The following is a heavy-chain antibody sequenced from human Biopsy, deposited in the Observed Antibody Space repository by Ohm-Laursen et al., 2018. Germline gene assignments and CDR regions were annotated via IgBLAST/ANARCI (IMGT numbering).Heavy chain of an antibody. CDR2: IHYSGNT. D-gene: IGHD3-16*01. V-gene: IGHV4-31*03. CDR1: GVSINTGGYY. Sequence: TLSLTCTVSGVSINTGGYYWIWIRQHPGTGLEWIGYIHYSGNTLYNPSLKSRLTISVDTSRNQFSLKLTSVTAADTALYYCTRAGGGKIYGLWGQGTLVTVSS. CDR3: TRAGGGKIYGL. J-gene: IGHJ4*02.